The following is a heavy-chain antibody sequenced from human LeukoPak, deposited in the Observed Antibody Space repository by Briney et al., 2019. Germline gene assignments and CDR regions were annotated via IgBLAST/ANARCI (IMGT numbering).Heavy chain of an antibody. CDR1: GFSFSSCG. Sequence: GGSLRLSCAASGFSFSSCGMHWVRQAPGKGLEWVAVIWYDGSNKYYADSVKGRFTISRDNSKNTLYLQMNSLRAEDTAVYYCAKDLAGYSGYDYNYWGQGTLVTVSS. CDR2: IWYDGSNK. D-gene: IGHD5-12*01. CDR3: AKDLAGYSGYDYNY. J-gene: IGHJ4*02. V-gene: IGHV3-33*06.